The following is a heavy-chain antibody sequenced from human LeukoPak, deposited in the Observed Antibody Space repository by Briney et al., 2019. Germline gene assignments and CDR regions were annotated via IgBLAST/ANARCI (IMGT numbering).Heavy chain of an antibody. CDR1: GGSISSYY. V-gene: IGHV4-59*01. Sequence: PSETLSLTCTVSGGSISSYYYSWIRQPPGKGLEWIGYVYYSGGTNYNPSLKCRVTISIDTSKNQFSLNLSSVTAADTAVYYCAMGIAAAGTAYWGQGTLATVSS. D-gene: IGHD6-13*01. CDR3: AMGIAAAGTAY. CDR2: VYYSGGT. J-gene: IGHJ4*02.